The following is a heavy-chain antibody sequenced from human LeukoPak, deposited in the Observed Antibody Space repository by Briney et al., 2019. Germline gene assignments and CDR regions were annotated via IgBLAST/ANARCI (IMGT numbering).Heavy chain of an antibody. D-gene: IGHD4-17*01. CDR2: ISYDGSNK. V-gene: IGHV3-30*04. Sequence: GGSLRLSCAASGFTFCRYAMHWVRQAPGKGLEWVAVISYDGSNKYYADSVKGRFTISRDNSKNTLFLQMNSLRAEDTAVYYCASDRTTVTTRYYFDYWGQGPLVTVSS. CDR3: ASDRTTVTTRYYFDY. CDR1: GFTFCRYA. J-gene: IGHJ4*02.